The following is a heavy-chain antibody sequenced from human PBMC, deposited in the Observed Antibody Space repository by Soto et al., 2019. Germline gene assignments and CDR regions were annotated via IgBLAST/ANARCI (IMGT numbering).Heavy chain of an antibody. Sequence: SETLSLTCTVSGGSISRYFWSWIRQSPGKGLEWIGYIFYTGSTTYNPSLKSRVTISIDTSKNQFSLKLSSLTAADTAVYYCAHFSDLEWFDPWGQGTLVTVS. CDR2: IFYTGST. V-gene: IGHV4-59*01. CDR1: GGSISRYF. CDR3: AHFSDLEWFDP. J-gene: IGHJ5*02. D-gene: IGHD2-21*01.